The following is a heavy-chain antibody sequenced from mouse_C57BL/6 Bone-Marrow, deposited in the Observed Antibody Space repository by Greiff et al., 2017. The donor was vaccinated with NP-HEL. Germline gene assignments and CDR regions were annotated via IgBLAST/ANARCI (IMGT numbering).Heavy chain of an antibody. Sequence: VQLQQPGAELVKPGASVKMSCKASGYTFTSYWITWVKQRPGQGLEWIGDIYPGSGSTNYNEKFKSKATLTVDTSSSTAYMQLSSLTSEDSAVYYCASQYYGSSYECFDVWGTGTTVTVSS. V-gene: IGHV1-55*01. D-gene: IGHD1-1*01. CDR3: ASQYYGSSYECFDV. CDR2: IYPGSGST. J-gene: IGHJ1*03. CDR1: GYTFTSYW.